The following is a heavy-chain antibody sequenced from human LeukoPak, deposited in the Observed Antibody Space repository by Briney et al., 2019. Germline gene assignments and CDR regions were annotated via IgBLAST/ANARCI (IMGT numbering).Heavy chain of an antibody. CDR1: GFTFSSYG. J-gene: IGHJ5*02. CDR2: ISYDGSNK. V-gene: IGHV3-30*03. CDR3: ARGYYYGSGSYSGNWFDP. D-gene: IGHD3-10*01. Sequence: RGSLRLSCAASGFTFSSYGMHWVRQAPGKGLGWVAGISYDGSNKYYADSVKGRFTISRDNAKNTLYLQMNSLRAEDTAVYYCARGYYYGSGSYSGNWFDPWGQGTLVTVSS.